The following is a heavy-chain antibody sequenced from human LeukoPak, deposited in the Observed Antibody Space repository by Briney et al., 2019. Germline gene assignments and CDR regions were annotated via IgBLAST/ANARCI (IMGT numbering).Heavy chain of an antibody. J-gene: IGHJ4*02. V-gene: IGHV4-59*01. Sequence: PSETLSLTCTVSGGSISSYYWSWIRQPPGKGLEWIGYIYYSGSTNYSPSLKSRVTISVDTSKNQFSLKLTPVTPADTAVYYCARGPNRYYFDYWGQGTLVTVSS. D-gene: IGHD1-14*01. CDR2: IYYSGST. CDR1: GGSISSYY. CDR3: ARGPNRYYFDY.